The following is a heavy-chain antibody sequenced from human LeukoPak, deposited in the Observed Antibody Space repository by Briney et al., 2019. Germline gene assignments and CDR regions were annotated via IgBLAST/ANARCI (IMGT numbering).Heavy chain of an antibody. CDR3: AKVRELPYLHFDAFDI. V-gene: IGHV3-7*03. Sequence: GGSLRLSCAASGFTFSSYWMSWVRQAPGKGLEWVANIKQDGSEKYYVDSVKGRFTISRDNAKNSLYLQMNSLRAEDTAVYYCAKVRELPYLHFDAFDIWGQGTMVTVSS. CDR2: IKQDGSEK. D-gene: IGHD1-26*01. CDR1: GFTFSSYW. J-gene: IGHJ3*02.